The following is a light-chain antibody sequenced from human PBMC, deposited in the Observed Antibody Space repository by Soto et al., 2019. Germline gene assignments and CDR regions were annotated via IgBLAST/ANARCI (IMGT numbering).Light chain of an antibody. CDR3: QQYNNWPPIT. V-gene: IGKV3-15*01. CDR2: GAS. CDR1: QSISSD. Sequence: EVVMTQSPATLSVSPGERATLSCMASQSISSDLAWYQQKPGQVPRLLIFGASTRATGIPARFSGSGSGTEFTLTICSLQSEDFAVYYCQQYNNWPPITFGGGTKVEIK. J-gene: IGKJ4*01.